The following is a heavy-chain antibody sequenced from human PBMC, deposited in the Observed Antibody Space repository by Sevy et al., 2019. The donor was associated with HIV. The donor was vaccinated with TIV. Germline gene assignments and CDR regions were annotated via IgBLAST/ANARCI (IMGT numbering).Heavy chain of an antibody. J-gene: IGHJ4*02. Sequence: GGSLRLSCAASGFTFSSYAMSWVRQAPGKGLEWVSAIRGSGGSTYYADSVKGRFTISRDNSKNTLYLQMNSLRAEDTAVYYCAKTYYYDSSGPGDYWGQGTLVTVSS. V-gene: IGHV3-23*01. CDR3: AKTYYYDSSGPGDY. CDR2: IRGSGGST. CDR1: GFTFSSYA. D-gene: IGHD3-22*01.